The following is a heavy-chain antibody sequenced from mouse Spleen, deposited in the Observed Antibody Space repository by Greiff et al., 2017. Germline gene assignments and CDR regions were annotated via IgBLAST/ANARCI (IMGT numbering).Heavy chain of an antibody. CDR3: TRDYGSSSWFAY. D-gene: IGHD1-1*01. V-gene: IGHV1S81*02. CDR2: INPSNGGT. CDR1: GYTFTSYY. J-gene: IGHJ3*01. Sequence: VKLMESGAELVKPGASVKLSCKASGYTFTSYYMYWVKQRPGQGLEWIGEINPSNGGTNFNEKFKSKATLTVDKSSSTAYMQLSSLTSEDSAVYYCTRDYGSSSWFAYWGQGTLVTVSA.